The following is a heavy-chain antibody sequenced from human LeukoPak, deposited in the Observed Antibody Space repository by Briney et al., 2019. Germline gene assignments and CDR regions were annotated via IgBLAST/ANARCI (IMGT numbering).Heavy chain of an antibody. CDR1: SSYA. J-gene: IGHJ4*02. V-gene: IGHV3-23*01. Sequence: GGSLRLSCAGCSSYAMSWVRQAPGQGLEWVSVISDSGDYTSYADSVRGRFTISRDNSRNTLYLQMISLRPEDTAVYYCAKDPSIGKYCTNGVCSPFDYWGQGTLVTVSS. CDR2: ISDSGDYT. CDR3: AKDPSIGKYCTNGVCSPFDY. D-gene: IGHD2-8*01.